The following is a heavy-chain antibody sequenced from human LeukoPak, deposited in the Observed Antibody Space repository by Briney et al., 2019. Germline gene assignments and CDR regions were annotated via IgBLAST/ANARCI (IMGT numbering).Heavy chain of an antibody. Sequence: ASVKVSCKASGYTFTSYYMHWVRQAPGQGLEWMGIINPSGGSTSYAQKFQGRVTMTRDTSTSTVYMELSSLRSEDTAVYYCARDPGFDSSGYYNDYWGQGTLVTVSS. CDR2: INPSGGST. D-gene: IGHD3-22*01. V-gene: IGHV1-46*01. CDR3: ARDPGFDSSGYYNDY. J-gene: IGHJ4*02. CDR1: GYTFTSYY.